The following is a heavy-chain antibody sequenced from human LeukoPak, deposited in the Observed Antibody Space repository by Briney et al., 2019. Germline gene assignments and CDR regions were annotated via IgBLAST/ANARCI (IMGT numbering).Heavy chain of an antibody. J-gene: IGHJ4*02. CDR1: GYTFTSYY. D-gene: IGHD3-22*01. V-gene: IGHV1-46*01. Sequence: GASVKVSCKASGYTFTSYYMHWVRQAPGQGLEWMGIINPSGGSTSYAQKFQGRVTMTRDTSTSTVYMELSRLRSDDTAVYYCARGYYYDSSGYYLRFDYWGQGTLVTVSS. CDR3: ARGYYYDSSGYYLRFDY. CDR2: INPSGGST.